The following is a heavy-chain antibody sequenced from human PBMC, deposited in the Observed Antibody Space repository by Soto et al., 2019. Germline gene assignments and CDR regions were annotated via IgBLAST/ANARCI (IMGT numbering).Heavy chain of an antibody. CDR2: IRSKTYGGTT. CDR3: TRDPQWLVPNFDY. V-gene: IGHV3-49*03. D-gene: IGHD6-19*01. Sequence: GGSLRLSCTASGFTFGDYAMSWFRQAPGKGLEWVGFIRSKTYGGTTEYAASVKGRFTISRDDSKSIAYLQMNSLKTEDTAVYYCTRDPQWLVPNFDYWGQGTLVTVSS. CDR1: GFTFGDYA. J-gene: IGHJ4*02.